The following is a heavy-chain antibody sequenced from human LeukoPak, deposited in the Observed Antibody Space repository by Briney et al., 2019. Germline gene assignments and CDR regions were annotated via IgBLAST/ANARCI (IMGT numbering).Heavy chain of an antibody. CDR1: GFTFSSYG. V-gene: IGHV3-30*18. CDR2: ISYDGSNK. CDR3: AKAPPNWGNWFDP. D-gene: IGHD7-27*01. Sequence: PGRSLRLSCAASGFTFSSYGMHWVRQAPGKGLEWVAVISYDGSNKYYADSVKGRFTISRDNSKNTLYLQMNSLRAEDTAVYYCAKAPPNWGNWFDPWGQGTLVTVSS. J-gene: IGHJ5*02.